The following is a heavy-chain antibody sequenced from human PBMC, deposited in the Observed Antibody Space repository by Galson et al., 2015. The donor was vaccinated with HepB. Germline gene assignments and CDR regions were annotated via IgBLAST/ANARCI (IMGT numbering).Heavy chain of an antibody. J-gene: IGHJ6*02. CDR3: ARGHYGLDV. CDR2: ISGTGSDT. Sequence: SLRLSCAASGFIFSDYYMSWIRQAPGKGLEWVSYISGTGSDTNYADSVKGRFTISRDNAKNSLDLQMNSLRAEDTAMYYCARGHYGLDVWGQGTTVTVSS. V-gene: IGHV3-11*06. CDR1: GFIFSDYY.